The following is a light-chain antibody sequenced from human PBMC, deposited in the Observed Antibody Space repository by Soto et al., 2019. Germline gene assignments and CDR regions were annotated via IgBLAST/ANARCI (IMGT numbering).Light chain of an antibody. Sequence: EIGLTQSPGTLSLSPGGRATLSCRASQSVSRNYVAWYQQKPGQAPRLLIYGASSRASGIPDRFSGSGSGADFTLSITRLEPEDFALYYCQQYGSTPLTFDGGTKVDIK. CDR2: GAS. V-gene: IGKV3-20*01. J-gene: IGKJ4*01. CDR1: QSVSRNY. CDR3: QQYGSTPLT.